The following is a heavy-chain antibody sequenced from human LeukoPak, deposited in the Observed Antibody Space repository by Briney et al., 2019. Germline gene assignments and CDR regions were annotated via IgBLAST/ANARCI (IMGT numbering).Heavy chain of an antibody. CDR2: IYYSGST. D-gene: IGHD3-3*01. CDR3: ARHGVQGATTLYDY. CDR1: GGSISSGGYS. V-gene: IGHV4-61*08. J-gene: IGHJ4*02. Sequence: SETLSLTCAVSGGSISSGGYSWSWIRQPPGKGLEWIGYIYYSGSTNYNPSLKSRVTISVDTSKNQFSLKLSSVTAADTAVYYCARHGVQGATTLYDYWGQGTPVTVSS.